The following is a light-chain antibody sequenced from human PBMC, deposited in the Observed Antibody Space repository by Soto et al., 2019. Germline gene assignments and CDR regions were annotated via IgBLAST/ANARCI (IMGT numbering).Light chain of an antibody. CDR3: QSYDSSLSIYV. CDR2: SNT. J-gene: IGLJ1*01. V-gene: IGLV1-40*01. CDR1: SSNIGAGYD. Sequence: QSVLTQPPSVSGAPGQRVTISCTGSSSNIGAGYDAHWYQHLPGTAPKLLIYSNTNRPSGVPDRFSGSKSGTSASLAITGLQAEDEADYYCQSYDSSLSIYVFGSGTKVTV.